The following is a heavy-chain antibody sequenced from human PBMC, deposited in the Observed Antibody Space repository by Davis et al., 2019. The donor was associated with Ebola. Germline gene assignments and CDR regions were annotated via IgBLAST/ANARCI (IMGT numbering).Heavy chain of an antibody. CDR3: TGYYYDDSGLKSVDY. J-gene: IGHJ4*02. Sequence: GESLKISCAASGFTFSSYAMSWVRQAPGKGLEWVSAISGSGGSTYYADSVKGRFTISRDNSKNTLYLQMNSLKAEDTAMYYCTGYYYDDSGLKSVDYWGQGTLVTVSS. V-gene: IGHV3-23*01. D-gene: IGHD3-22*01. CDR1: GFTFSSYA. CDR2: ISGSGGST.